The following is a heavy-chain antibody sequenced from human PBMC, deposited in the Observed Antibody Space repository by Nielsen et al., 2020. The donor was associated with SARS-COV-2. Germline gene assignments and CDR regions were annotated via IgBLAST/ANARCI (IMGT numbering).Heavy chain of an antibody. CDR3: ARGRRITMVRGVIPPYWYFDL. D-gene: IGHD3-10*01. Sequence: SETLSLTCTVSGGSISSGGYYWSWIRQHPGKGLEWIGYIYYSGSTYYNPSLKSRVTISVDTSKNQFSLKLSSVTAADTAVYYCARGRRITMVRGVIPPYWYFDLWGRGTLVTVSS. CDR1: GGSISSGGYY. J-gene: IGHJ2*01. V-gene: IGHV4-31*03. CDR2: IYYSGST.